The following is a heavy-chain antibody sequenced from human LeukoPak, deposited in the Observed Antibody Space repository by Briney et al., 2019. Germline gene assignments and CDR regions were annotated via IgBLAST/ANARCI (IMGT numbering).Heavy chain of an antibody. J-gene: IGHJ5*02. V-gene: IGHV1-2*04. Sequence: GASVKVSCKASGYTFTGYYMHWVRQAPGQGLEWMGWINPNSGGTNYAQKFQGWVTMTRDTSISTAYMELSRLRSDDTAVYYCARDLLGESNAFDPWGQGTLVTVSS. CDR3: ARDLLGESNAFDP. CDR1: GYTFTGYY. D-gene: IGHD3-16*01. CDR2: INPNSGGT.